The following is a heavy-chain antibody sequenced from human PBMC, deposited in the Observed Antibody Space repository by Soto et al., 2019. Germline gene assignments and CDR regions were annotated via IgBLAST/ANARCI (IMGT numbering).Heavy chain of an antibody. CDR1: GFTFSSYG. Sequence: GSLRLSCAASGFTFSSYGMHWVRQAPGKGLEWVAVIWYDGSNKYYADSVKGRFTISRDNSKNTLYLQMNSLRAEDTAVYYCARVDYDFWSGYRNPLYYYYGMDVWGQGTTVTVSS. D-gene: IGHD3-3*01. CDR2: IWYDGSNK. CDR3: ARVDYDFWSGYRNPLYYYYGMDV. J-gene: IGHJ6*02. V-gene: IGHV3-33*01.